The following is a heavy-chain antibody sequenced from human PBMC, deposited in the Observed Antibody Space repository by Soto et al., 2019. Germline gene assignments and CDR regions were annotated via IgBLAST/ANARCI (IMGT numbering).Heavy chain of an antibody. V-gene: IGHV3-15*01. J-gene: IGHJ3*02. CDR3: TSMNDRDAFDI. Sequence: GVSLRLSCAASGLTFSISWLSWVRQAPGKGLEWVGRIKNKADGGTTDNAAPVKDRFTISRDDSKSTLYLQMNSLKTEDTAMYYCTSMNDRDAFDIWGQGTMVTVSS. CDR1: GLTFSISW. D-gene: IGHD1-1*01. CDR2: IKNKADGGTT.